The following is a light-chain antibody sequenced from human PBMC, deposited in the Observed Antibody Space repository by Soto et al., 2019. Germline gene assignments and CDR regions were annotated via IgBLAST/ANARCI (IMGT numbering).Light chain of an antibody. CDR1: SIDVGSYNL. J-gene: IGLJ2*01. V-gene: IGLV2-23*03. CDR3: CSYAGSSTFVV. Sequence: QSVLTQPASVSGSPGQSITISCTGTSIDVGSYNLVSWYQQHPGKAPKLMIYEGSKRPSGVSNRFSGSKSGNTASLTISGLQAEDEADYYCCSYAGSSTFVVFGGGTQLTVL. CDR2: EGS.